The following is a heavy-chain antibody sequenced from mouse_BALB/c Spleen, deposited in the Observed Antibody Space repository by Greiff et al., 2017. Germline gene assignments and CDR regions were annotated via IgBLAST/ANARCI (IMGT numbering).Heavy chain of an antibody. Sequence: VQLQQSGAELVRPGALVKLSCKASGFNIKDYYMHWVKQRPEQGLEWIGWIDPENGNTIYDPKFQGKASITADTSSNTAYLHLSSLTSEDTAVYYCASRYYGSPYYFDYWGQGTTLTVSS. CDR1: GFNIKDYY. J-gene: IGHJ2*01. D-gene: IGHD1-1*01. V-gene: IGHV14-1*02. CDR3: ASRYYGSPYYFDY. CDR2: IDPENGNT.